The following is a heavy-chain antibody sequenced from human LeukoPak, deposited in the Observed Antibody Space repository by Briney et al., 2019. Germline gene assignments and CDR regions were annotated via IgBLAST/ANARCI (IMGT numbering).Heavy chain of an antibody. V-gene: IGHV1-46*01. CDR2: INPSGGST. CDR1: GYTFTGYY. J-gene: IGHJ5*02. D-gene: IGHD3-3*02. CDR3: ARAGIFGVVIIVHWFDP. Sequence: GASVKVSCKASGYTFTGYYMHWVRQAPGQGLEWMGIINPSGGSTSYAQKFQGRVTTTRDTSTSTVYMELSSLRSEDTAVYYCARAGIFGVVIIVHWFDPWGQGTLVTVSS.